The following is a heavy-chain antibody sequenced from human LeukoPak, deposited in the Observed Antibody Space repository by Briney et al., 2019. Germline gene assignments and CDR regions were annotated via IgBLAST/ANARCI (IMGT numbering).Heavy chain of an antibody. CDR1: GFTFSSYS. Sequence: PGGSLRLPCAASGFTFSSYSMNWVRQAPGKGLEWVSSISSSSSYIYYADSVKGRFTISRDNAKNSLYLQMNSLRAEDTAVYYCAREYSSSWYFDYWGQGTLVTVSS. CDR3: AREYSSSWYFDY. CDR2: ISSSSSYI. V-gene: IGHV3-21*01. J-gene: IGHJ4*02. D-gene: IGHD6-13*01.